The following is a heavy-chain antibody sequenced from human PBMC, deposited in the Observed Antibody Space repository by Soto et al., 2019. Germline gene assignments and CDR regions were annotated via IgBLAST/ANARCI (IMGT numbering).Heavy chain of an antibody. CDR1: GFTFSSYA. CDR3: AKDRLEWLPSPPYFDY. J-gene: IGHJ4*02. D-gene: IGHD3-3*01. CDR2: ISGSGGST. Sequence: PGGSLRLSCAASGFTFSSYAMSWVRQAPGKGLEWVSAISGSGGSTYYADSVKGRFTISRDNSKNTLYLQMNSLRAEDTAVYYCAKDRLEWLPSPPYFDYWGQGTLVTVSS. V-gene: IGHV3-23*01.